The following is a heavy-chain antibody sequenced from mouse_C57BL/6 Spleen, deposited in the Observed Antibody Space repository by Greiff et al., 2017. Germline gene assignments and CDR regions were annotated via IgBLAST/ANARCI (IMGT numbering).Heavy chain of an antibody. CDR2: IYPGDGDT. CDR3: AREEDYSNYYAMDY. Sequence: QVQLKESGPELVKPGASVKISCKASGYAFSSSWMNWVKQRPGKGLEWIGRIYPGDGDTNYNGKFKGKDTLTADKSSSTAYMQLSSLTSEDSAVYICAREEDYSNYYAMDYWGQGTSVTVSS. J-gene: IGHJ4*01. V-gene: IGHV1-82*01. CDR1: GYAFSSSW. D-gene: IGHD2-5*01.